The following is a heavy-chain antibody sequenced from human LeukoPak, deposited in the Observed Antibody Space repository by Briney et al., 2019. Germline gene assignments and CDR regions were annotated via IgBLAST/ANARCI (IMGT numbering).Heavy chain of an antibody. CDR2: IKQDGSEK. J-gene: IGHJ4*02. Sequence: GGSLTLSCSVSGFTFSYYWMSWVRQAPGRGLEWVANIKQDGSEKYYVDSVKGRFTISRDNSKNTLYLQMNSLRAEDTAVYYCARGIEYYFDYWGQGTLVTVSS. V-gene: IGHV3-7*02. CDR3: ARGIEYYFDY. CDR1: GFTFSYYW.